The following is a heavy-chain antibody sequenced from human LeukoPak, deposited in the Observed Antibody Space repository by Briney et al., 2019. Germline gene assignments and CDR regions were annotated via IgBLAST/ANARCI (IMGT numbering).Heavy chain of an antibody. CDR2: FDPEDGET. J-gene: IGHJ4*02. Sequence: ASVKVSCKVSGYTPTELSMHWVRQAPGKGLEWMGGFDPEDGETIYAQKFQGRVTMTEDTSTDTAYMELSSLRSEDTAVYYCAKAIYSNYAPWYFDYWGQGTLVTVSS. V-gene: IGHV1-24*01. CDR1: GYTPTELS. D-gene: IGHD4-11*01. CDR3: AKAIYSNYAPWYFDY.